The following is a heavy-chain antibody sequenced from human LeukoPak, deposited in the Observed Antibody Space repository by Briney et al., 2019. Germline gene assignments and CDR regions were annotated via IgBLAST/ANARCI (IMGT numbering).Heavy chain of an antibody. CDR1: GFIVSSYY. J-gene: IGHJ4*02. CDR2: ITSGSTI. Sequence: SGGSLRLSCAVSGFIVSSYYMTWVRQAPGKGLEWVSYITSGSTIYYADSVKGRFTISRDNAKNSLYLQMNSLRADDTAVYYCARGNSRCLDYWGQGTLVTVSS. CDR3: ARGNSRCLDY. D-gene: IGHD6-13*01. V-gene: IGHV3-69-1*02.